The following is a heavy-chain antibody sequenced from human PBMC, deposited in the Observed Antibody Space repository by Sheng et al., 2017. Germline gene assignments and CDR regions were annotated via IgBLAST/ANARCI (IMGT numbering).Heavy chain of an antibody. Sequence: QVQLQQWGAGLLKPSETLSLTCAVYGGSFSGYDWSWIRQPPGKGLEWIGEINHSGSTNYNPSLKSRVTISVDTSKNQFSLKLISVTAADTAVYYCAILSVRYPGDYWGQGTLVTVSS. J-gene: IGHJ4*02. CDR2: INHSGST. CDR3: AILSVRYPGDY. D-gene: IGHD3-9*01. CDR1: GGSFSGYD. V-gene: IGHV4-34*01.